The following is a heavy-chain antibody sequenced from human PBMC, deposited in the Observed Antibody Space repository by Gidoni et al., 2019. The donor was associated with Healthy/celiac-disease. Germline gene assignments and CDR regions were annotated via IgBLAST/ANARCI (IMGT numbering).Heavy chain of an antibody. Sequence: EVQLVESGGGLVKPGGSLRLSCAASGFTFSTAWMSWVRQAPGKGLEWVGRIKSKTDGGTTDYAAPVKGRFTISRDDSKNTLYLQMNSLKTEDTAVYYCTTDHVIVVVYDAFDIWGQGTMVTVSS. D-gene: IGHD3-22*01. J-gene: IGHJ3*02. V-gene: IGHV3-15*01. CDR2: IKSKTDGGTT. CDR3: TTDHVIVVVYDAFDI. CDR1: GFTFSTAW.